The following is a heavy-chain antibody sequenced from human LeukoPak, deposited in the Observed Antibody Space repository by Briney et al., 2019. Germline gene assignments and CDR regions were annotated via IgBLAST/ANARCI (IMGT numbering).Heavy chain of an antibody. V-gene: IGHV1-69*05. CDR2: IIPIFGTA. J-gene: IGHJ4*02. Sequence: GASVKDSCKASGGTFSSYAISWVRQAPGQGLEWMGGIIPIFGTANYAQKLQGRVTMTTDTSTSTAYMELRSLRSDDTAVYYCARLYSSSWYGPNYFDYWGQGTLVTVSS. D-gene: IGHD6-13*01. CDR1: GGTFSSYA. CDR3: ARLYSSSWYGPNYFDY.